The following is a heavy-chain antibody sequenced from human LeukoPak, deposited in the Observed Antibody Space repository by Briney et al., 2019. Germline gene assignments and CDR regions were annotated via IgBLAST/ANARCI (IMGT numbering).Heavy chain of an antibody. V-gene: IGHV3-23*01. CDR3: AKLYPSGPFDY. Sequence: PGGSLRLSCAASGFTFSSYILSWVRQAPGKGLEWVSSISGSGDPRYYADSVKGRFTISRDNSRDTLYLQMNTLRAEDTAVYFCAKLYPSGPFDYWGQGTPVTVSP. J-gene: IGHJ4*02. CDR2: ISGSGDPR. D-gene: IGHD2-8*01. CDR1: GFTFSSYI.